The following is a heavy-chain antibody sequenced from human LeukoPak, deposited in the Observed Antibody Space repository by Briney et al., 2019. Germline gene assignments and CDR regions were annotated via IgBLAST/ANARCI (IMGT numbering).Heavy chain of an antibody. D-gene: IGHD4-17*01. CDR3: ARDLQATVATNGWGFDL. V-gene: IGHV3-74*01. Sequence: GGSLRLSCAASGFTFSRYWMHWVRQAPGKGLVWVSLINDDGNSASYADSVKGRFAISRDNTKNTLYRQMNSLTAEDTAVYHCARDLQATVATNGWGFDLWGRGTLVTVSS. CDR1: GFTFSRYW. J-gene: IGHJ2*01. CDR2: INDDGNSA.